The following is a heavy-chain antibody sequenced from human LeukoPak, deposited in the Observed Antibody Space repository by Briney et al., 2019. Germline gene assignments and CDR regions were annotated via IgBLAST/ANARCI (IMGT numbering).Heavy chain of an antibody. CDR3: AHSLYPKFYYDSESYYYFNS. V-gene: IGHV2-5*02. CDR1: GFSLTTSGIA. J-gene: IGHJ4*02. D-gene: IGHD3-22*01. Sequence: ESGPTLVKPTQTLTLTCTFSGFSLTTSGIAVAGIRQPPEKALECLALIYLDDDERYSPSRQNRLTIAKDTSRNQVVFKMTTMDPVDTGTYYCAHSLYPKFYYDSESYYYFNSWGPGPRVTVSS. CDR2: IYLDDDE.